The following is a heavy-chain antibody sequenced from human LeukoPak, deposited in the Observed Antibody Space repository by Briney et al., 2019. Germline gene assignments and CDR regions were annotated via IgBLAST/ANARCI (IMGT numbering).Heavy chain of an antibody. V-gene: IGHV3-23*01. Sequence: GGSLRLSCAASGFTFNTYAMSWVRQAPGKGLEWVSGISGSGGITYYADSVKGRFTISRDNSKNTLYLQMNRLRAEDTAVYYCARAPPRRGYFDYWGQGTLVTVSS. CDR3: ARAPPRRGYFDY. J-gene: IGHJ4*02. CDR2: ISGSGGIT. CDR1: GFTFNTYA.